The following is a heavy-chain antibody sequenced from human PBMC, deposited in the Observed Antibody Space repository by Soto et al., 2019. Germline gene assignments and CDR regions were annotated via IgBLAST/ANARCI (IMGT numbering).Heavy chain of an antibody. CDR1: GGSISNYY. Sequence: XATLSLTCTVSGGSISNYYWNWIRQPPGKGLEWIGYMYYSGSANYNPSLKSRVTITVDTSKNQFSLKLTSVTAADTAVYYCARVRTKSFFYYGLDVCGLGTTVTVSS. CDR3: ARVRTKSFFYYGLDV. J-gene: IGHJ6*02. CDR2: MYYSGSA. V-gene: IGHV4-59*01. D-gene: IGHD3-16*02.